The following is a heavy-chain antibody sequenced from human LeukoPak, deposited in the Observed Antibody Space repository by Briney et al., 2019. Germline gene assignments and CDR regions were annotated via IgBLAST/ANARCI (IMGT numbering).Heavy chain of an antibody. J-gene: IGHJ4*02. V-gene: IGHV3-30*18. D-gene: IGHD1-26*01. CDR1: GFTFSSYG. Sequence: GGSLRLSCAASGFTFSSYGMHWVRQAPGKGLEWVAVISYDGSNKYYADSVKCRFTISRDNSKNTLYLQMNSLRAEDTAVYYCAKEYWGGATPFDYWGQGTLVTVSS. CDR2: ISYDGSNK. CDR3: AKEYWGGATPFDY.